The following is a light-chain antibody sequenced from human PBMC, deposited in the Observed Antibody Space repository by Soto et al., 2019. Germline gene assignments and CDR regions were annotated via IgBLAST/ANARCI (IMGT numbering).Light chain of an antibody. CDR1: SSNIGSNT. CDR2: SNV. J-gene: IGLJ3*02. V-gene: IGLV1-44*01. Sequence: QLMLTQAPSASGTPGQRVTISCSGSSSNIGSNTVSWYQQVPGTAPKLLIYSNVQRPSGVPDRFSGSKSGTSASLAIGGLQSEDEADYYCAAWDGSLNGWVFGGGTKLTVL. CDR3: AAWDGSLNGWV.